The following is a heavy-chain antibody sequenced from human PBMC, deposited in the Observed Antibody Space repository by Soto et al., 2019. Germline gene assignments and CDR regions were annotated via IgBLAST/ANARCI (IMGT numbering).Heavy chain of an antibody. V-gene: IGHV1-69*13. CDR2: IIPIFGTA. CDR1: GGTFSSYA. Sequence: GASVKVSCKASGGTFSSYAISWVRQAPGQGLEWMGGIIPIFGTANYAQKFQGRVTITAAESTSTAYMELSSLRSEDTAVYYCASAQMVYAAAWGYWGQGTLVTVSS. J-gene: IGHJ4*02. D-gene: IGHD2-8*01. CDR3: ASAQMVYAAAWGY.